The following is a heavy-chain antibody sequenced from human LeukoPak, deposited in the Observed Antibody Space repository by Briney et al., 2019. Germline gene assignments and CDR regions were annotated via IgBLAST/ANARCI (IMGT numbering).Heavy chain of an antibody. CDR1: GFTFSSYS. CDR3: ARDIKYYDDSSGYSFDY. CDR2: ISSRSSYI. D-gene: IGHD3-22*01. V-gene: IGHV3-21*01. J-gene: IGHJ4*02. Sequence: GGSLRLSCAASGFTFSSYSMNWVRQAPGKGLEWVSSISSRSSYIYYADSVKGRFTISRDNAKNSLYLQMNSLRAEDTAVYYCARDIKYYDDSSGYSFDYWGQGTLVTVSS.